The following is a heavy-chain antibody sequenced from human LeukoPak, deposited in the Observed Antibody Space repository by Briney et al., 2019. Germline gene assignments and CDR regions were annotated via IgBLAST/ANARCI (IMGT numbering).Heavy chain of an antibody. CDR2: IIPILGIA. Sequence: ASVKVSCKASGGTFSSYAISWVRQAPGQGLEWMGRIIPILGIANYAQKFQGRVTITADKSTSTAYMELSSLRSEDTAVYYCAIDIVVVPAAGFPPTGWGQGTLVTVSS. J-gene: IGHJ4*02. D-gene: IGHD2-2*01. V-gene: IGHV1-69*04. CDR3: AIDIVVVPAAGFPPTG. CDR1: GGTFSSYA.